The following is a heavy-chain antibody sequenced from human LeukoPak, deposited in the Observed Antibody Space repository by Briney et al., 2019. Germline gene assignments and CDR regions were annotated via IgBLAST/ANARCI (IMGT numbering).Heavy chain of an antibody. V-gene: IGHV3-48*03. CDR1: GFTFSSYE. CDR2: ISSSGSTI. CDR3: AKDREDRFDP. J-gene: IGHJ5*02. Sequence: GGSLRLSCAASGFTFSSYEMNWVRQAPGKGLEWVSYISSSGSTIYYADSVKGRFTISRDNSKNTLYLQMNSLRAEDTAVYYCAKDREDRFDPWGQGTLVTVSS.